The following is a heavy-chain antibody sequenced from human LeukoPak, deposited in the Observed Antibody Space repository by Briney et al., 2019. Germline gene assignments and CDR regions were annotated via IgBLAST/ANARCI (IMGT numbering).Heavy chain of an antibody. V-gene: IGHV4-59*08. Sequence: SETLSLTCTVSGGSISSYYWSWIRQPPGKGLEWIGYIYYSGSTNYNPSLKSRVTISVDTSKNQFSLKLSSVTAADTAVYYCASSTVAGTDYFDYWGQGTLVTVSS. CDR1: GGSISSYY. CDR2: IYYSGST. J-gene: IGHJ4*02. D-gene: IGHD6-19*01. CDR3: ASSTVAGTDYFDY.